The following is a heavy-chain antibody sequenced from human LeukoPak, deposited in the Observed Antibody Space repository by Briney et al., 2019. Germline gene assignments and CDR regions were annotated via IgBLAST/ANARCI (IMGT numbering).Heavy chain of an antibody. J-gene: IGHJ4*02. V-gene: IGHV4-31*03. CDR2: IYYSGST. Sequence: SETLSLTCTVSGGSISSDDYYWSWIRQHPGKGLEWIGYIYYSGSTYYNPSLKSRVTISVDTSKNQFSLKLSSVTAADTAVYYCARAGVGHYFDYWGQGTLVTVSS. CDR1: GGSISSDDYY. CDR3: ARAGVGHYFDY. D-gene: IGHD2-2*01.